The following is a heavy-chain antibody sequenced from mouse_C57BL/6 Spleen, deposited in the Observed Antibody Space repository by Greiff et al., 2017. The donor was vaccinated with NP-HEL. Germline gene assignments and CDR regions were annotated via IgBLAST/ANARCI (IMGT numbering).Heavy chain of an antibody. Sequence: QVQLQQSDAELVKPGASVKISCKVSGYTFTDYTIHWMKQRPEQGLEWIGYIYPRDGSTKYNEKFKGKATLTADKSSSTAYMQLNSLTSEDSAVYFCAKLYDGYRGGPFDYWGQGTTLTVSS. CDR3: AKLYDGYRGGPFDY. CDR2: IYPRDGST. V-gene: IGHV1-78*01. D-gene: IGHD2-3*01. CDR1: GYTFTDYT. J-gene: IGHJ2*01.